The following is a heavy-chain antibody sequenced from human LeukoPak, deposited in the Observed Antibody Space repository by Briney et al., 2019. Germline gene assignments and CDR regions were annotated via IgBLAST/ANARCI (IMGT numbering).Heavy chain of an antibody. CDR2: IKQDRSEK. J-gene: IGHJ4*02. CDR1: GFTFTNYW. D-gene: IGHD5-12*01. CDR3: TRVTNSGYDSGNFDY. V-gene: IGHV3-7*01. Sequence: GGSLRLSCAASGFTFTNYWMSWVRQAPGKGLELVANIKQDRSEKYYVDSVKGRFTISRDNAKKSLFLQMNSLRAEDTAVYYCTRVTNSGYDSGNFDYWGQGTLVTVSS.